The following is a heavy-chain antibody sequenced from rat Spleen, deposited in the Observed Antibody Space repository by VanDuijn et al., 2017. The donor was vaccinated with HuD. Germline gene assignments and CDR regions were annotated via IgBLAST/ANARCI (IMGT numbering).Heavy chain of an antibody. V-gene: IGHV5-19*01. J-gene: IGHJ3*01. D-gene: IGHD2-7*01. CDR3: TAHGNRISRFAY. Sequence: EVQLVESDGGLVQPGRSLKLSCAASGFTFSNYGLHWIRQAPTKSLEWVASVSPTGGSTYYRDSVKGRFTFSRDNAKSTLYLQMDSLRSEDTATYYCTAHGNRISRFAYWGQGTLVTVSS. CDR2: VSPTGGST. CDR1: GFTFSNYG.